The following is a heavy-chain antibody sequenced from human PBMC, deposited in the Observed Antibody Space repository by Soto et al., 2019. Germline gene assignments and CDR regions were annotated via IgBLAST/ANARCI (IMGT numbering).Heavy chain of an antibody. CDR3: ARGGTPIDP. CDR2: ISAYNGNT. Sequence: QVQLVQSGAEVKKPGASVKVSCKASGYTFTNFGISWVRQAPGQGLEWMGWISAYNGNTNYAQNFQGRVTMTTDTPTSTAYMGGGGLRSGDPAVYFCARGGTPIDPWAQGTLVTVSS. J-gene: IGHJ5*02. V-gene: IGHV1-18*01. D-gene: IGHD3-16*01. CDR1: GYTFTNFG.